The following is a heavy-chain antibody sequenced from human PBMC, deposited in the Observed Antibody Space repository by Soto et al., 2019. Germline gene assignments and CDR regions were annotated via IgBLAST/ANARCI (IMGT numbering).Heavy chain of an antibody. CDR3: ARSGDGYPPGPFDY. J-gene: IGHJ4*02. D-gene: IGHD5-12*01. CDR2: IYYSGST. Sequence: SETLSLTCTVSGGSTSSYYWSWIRQPPGKGLEWIGYIYYSGSTNYNPSLKSRVTISVDTSKNQFSLKLSSVTAADTAVYYCARSGDGYPPGPFDYWGQGTLVTVSS. V-gene: IGHV4-59*01. CDR1: GGSTSSYY.